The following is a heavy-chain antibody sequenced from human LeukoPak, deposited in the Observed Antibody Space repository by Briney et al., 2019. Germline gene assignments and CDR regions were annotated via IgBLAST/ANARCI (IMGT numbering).Heavy chain of an antibody. CDR1: GFTFSSYG. Sequence: PGGSLRLSCAASGFTFSSYGMHWVRQAPGKGLEWVAVIWYDGSNKYYADSVKGRFTISRDNSKNTLYLQMNSLRAEDTAVYYCARGEDYYGSRSYQSDYWGQGALVTVSS. J-gene: IGHJ4*02. D-gene: IGHD3-10*01. CDR2: IWYDGSNK. V-gene: IGHV3-33*01. CDR3: ARGEDYYGSRSYQSDY.